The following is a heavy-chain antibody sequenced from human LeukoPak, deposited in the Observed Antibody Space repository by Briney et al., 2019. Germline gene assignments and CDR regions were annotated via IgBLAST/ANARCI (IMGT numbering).Heavy chain of an antibody. CDR1: GISLNEYW. J-gene: IGHJ4*02. Sequence: GGSLRLSCVAPGISLNEYWMHWVRQFPGRGLEWVAGVTDDGSVTYYADYVRGRFTISRDNVRNTIYLHMFSLRVEDTGLYYCATVNDYWGPGTMVTVSS. CDR3: ATVNDY. V-gene: IGHV3-74*01. CDR2: VTDDGSVT.